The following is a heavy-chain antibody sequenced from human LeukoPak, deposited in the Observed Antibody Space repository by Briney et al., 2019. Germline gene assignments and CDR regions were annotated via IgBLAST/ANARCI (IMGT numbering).Heavy chain of an antibody. CDR2: IYYSGST. CDR1: GGSISYYY. D-gene: IGHD6-13*01. Sequence: SETLSLTCAVSGGSISYYYWSWIRQPPGKGLEWIGYIYYSGSTYYNPSLKSRVTISVDTSKNQFSLKLSSVTAADTAVYYCASRRTSIAAAGKGEYWGQGTLVTVSS. J-gene: IGHJ4*02. CDR3: ASRRTSIAAAGKGEY. V-gene: IGHV4-30-4*01.